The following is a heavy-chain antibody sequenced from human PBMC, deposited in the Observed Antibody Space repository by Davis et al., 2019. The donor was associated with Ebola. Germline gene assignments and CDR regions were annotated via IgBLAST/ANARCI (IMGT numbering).Heavy chain of an antibody. Sequence: GGSLRLSCAASGFTFSSYWMSWVRQAPGKGLEWVANIKQDGNEKYYVDSVKGRFTISRDNAKNSLYLQMNSLRAEDTAVYYCARDRYAETWIQLWSNADSYWGQGTLVTVSS. V-gene: IGHV3-7*03. CDR2: IKQDGNEK. J-gene: IGHJ4*02. CDR1: GFTFSSYW. CDR3: ARDRYAETWIQLWSNADSY. D-gene: IGHD5-18*01.